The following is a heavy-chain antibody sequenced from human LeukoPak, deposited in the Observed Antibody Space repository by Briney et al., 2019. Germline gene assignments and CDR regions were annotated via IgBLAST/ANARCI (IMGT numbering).Heavy chain of an antibody. J-gene: IGHJ4*02. CDR2: NYTSGST. CDR1: GGSISSGSYY. D-gene: IGHD2-15*01. V-gene: IGHV4-61*02. CDR3: AGVVVAANLDLDY. Sequence: SQTLSLTCTVSGGSISSGSYYWSWIRQPAGKGLEWIGRNYTSGSTNYNPSLKSRVTISVDTSKNQFSLKLSSVTAADTAVYYCAGVVVAANLDLDYWGQGTLVTVSS.